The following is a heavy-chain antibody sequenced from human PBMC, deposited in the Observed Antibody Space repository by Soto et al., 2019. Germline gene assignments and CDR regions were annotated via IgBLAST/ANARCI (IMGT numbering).Heavy chain of an antibody. D-gene: IGHD3-22*01. CDR1: GGSISSGDYY. Sequence: SETLSLTCTVSGGSISSGDYYWSGIRQHTGKGLEWIGYIYYSGSTYYNPSLKSRVTISVDTSKNQFSLKLSSVTAADTAVYYCARFKVDYYESSGYSNCFYPWGQRSLVTVSS. CDR3: ARFKVDYYESSGYSNCFYP. J-gene: IGHJ5*02. CDR2: IYYSGST. V-gene: IGHV4-31*03.